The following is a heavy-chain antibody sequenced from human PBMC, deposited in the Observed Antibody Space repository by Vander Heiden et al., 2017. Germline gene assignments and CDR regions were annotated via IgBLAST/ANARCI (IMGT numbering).Heavy chain of an antibody. CDR1: GFTFRTYS. CDR3: ARDQDSNSSEDAFDY. Sequence: EVQLVESGGGLVKPGGSLRPSCPASGFTFRTYSMHWVRQARGKGLEWVSSISSGSTYIFYADSVKGRFTISRDNAKNSLYLQMNSLRAEDTAVYYCARDQDSNSSEDAFDYWGQGTLVTVSS. V-gene: IGHV3-21*02. CDR2: ISSGSTYI. D-gene: IGHD6-6*01. J-gene: IGHJ4*02.